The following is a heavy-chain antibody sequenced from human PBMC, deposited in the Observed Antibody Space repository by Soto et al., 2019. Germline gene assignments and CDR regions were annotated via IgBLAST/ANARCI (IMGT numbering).Heavy chain of an antibody. CDR3: SRDRVKIRGGYYHYDGVDV. J-gene: IGHJ6*02. D-gene: IGHD3-10*01. V-gene: IGHV3-21*02. CDR2: ISSGSSYI. Sequence: DVQLAESGGGLVKPGGSLRLSCVASEFTFSVYSMNWVRQAPGKGLEWVSSISSGSSYIYYADSVKGRFTISRDHDKSSLFLHMTSLRVDATAVYYCSRDRVKIRGGYYHYDGVDVGGQGTTVTGSS. CDR1: EFTFSVYS.